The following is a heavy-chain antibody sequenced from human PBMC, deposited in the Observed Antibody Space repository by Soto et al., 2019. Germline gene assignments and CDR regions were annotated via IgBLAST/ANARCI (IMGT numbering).Heavy chain of an antibody. CDR3: VRDKSPYSSGWHNRHFDY. D-gene: IGHD6-19*01. J-gene: IGHJ4*02. CDR1: GFTFSSYA. V-gene: IGHV3-30-3*01. Sequence: QVQLVESGGGVVQPGRSLRLSCAASGFTFSSYAMHWVRQAPGKGLEWVAVISYDGSNKYYADSVKGRFTISRDNSKTLYLQMTSLIAEDTAVYYCVRDKSPYSSGWHNRHFDYWGQGTLVTVSS. CDR2: ISYDGSNK.